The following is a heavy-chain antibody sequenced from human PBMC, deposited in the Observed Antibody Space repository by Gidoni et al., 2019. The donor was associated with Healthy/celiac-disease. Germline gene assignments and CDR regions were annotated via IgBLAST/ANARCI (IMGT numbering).Heavy chain of an antibody. J-gene: IGHJ3*02. V-gene: IGHV1-69*19. Sequence: QVQLVQAGAEVKKPGSAVKVPCKASGGTFSSHAITWVRQAPGQGLEWMGGIIPIFGTANYAQKFQGRVTITAAESTSTAYMELSSLRSEDTAVYYCARRRMTTVTTPHAFDIWGQGTMVTVSS. CDR2: IIPIFGTA. D-gene: IGHD4-17*01. CDR3: ARRRMTTVTTPHAFDI. CDR1: GGTFSSHA.